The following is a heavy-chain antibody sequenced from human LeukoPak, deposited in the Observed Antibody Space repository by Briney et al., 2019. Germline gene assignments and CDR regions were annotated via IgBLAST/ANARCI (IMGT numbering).Heavy chain of an antibody. Sequence: QPGGSLRLSCAASGFSISSYEMNWVRQAPGKGLVWVSRINVDGSSTSYADSVKGRFTISRDNAENTLYLQMNSLRAEDTAVYYCARGHTTMVTSHFDSWGQGTLVTVSS. CDR1: GFSISSYE. V-gene: IGHV3-74*01. CDR3: ARGHTTMVTSHFDS. CDR2: INVDGSST. J-gene: IGHJ4*02. D-gene: IGHD5-18*01.